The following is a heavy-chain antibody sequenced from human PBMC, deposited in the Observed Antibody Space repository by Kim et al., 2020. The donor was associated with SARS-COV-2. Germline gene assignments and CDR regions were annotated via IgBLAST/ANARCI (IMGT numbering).Heavy chain of an antibody. D-gene: IGHD6-13*01. V-gene: IGHV4-4*07. Sequence: SETLSLTCSVSGAPITNDYWSWIRQPARKGLEWIGRVSPRGVADYNPSFKGRVSISLDSSANKISLRVASVTAADTAMYYCARDHDSSAWSPLAFWAQGT. CDR1: GAPITNDY. CDR3: ARDHDSSAWSPLAF. CDR2: VSPRGVA. J-gene: IGHJ4*02.